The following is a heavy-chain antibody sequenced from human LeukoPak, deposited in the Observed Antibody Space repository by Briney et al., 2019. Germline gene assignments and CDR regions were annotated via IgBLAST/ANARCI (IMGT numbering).Heavy chain of an antibody. Sequence: PGGSLRLSCAASAFTFSDYHMSWLRQAPGRGLEWVSYISGTSLTIFYADSVKGRFTVSRDNAKNSLYLQMNSLRAEDTAVYYCARMIADRPHYYYYMDVWGTGTTVTVSS. J-gene: IGHJ6*03. V-gene: IGHV3-11*04. D-gene: IGHD6-6*01. CDR2: ISGTSLTI. CDR1: AFTFSDYH. CDR3: ARMIADRPHYYYYMDV.